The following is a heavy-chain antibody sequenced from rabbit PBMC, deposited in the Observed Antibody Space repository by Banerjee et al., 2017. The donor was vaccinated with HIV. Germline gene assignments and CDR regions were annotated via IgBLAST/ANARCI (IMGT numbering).Heavy chain of an antibody. J-gene: IGHJ6*01. Sequence: QEQLEESGGDLVKPEGSLTLTCTASGFSFSNKYVMCWVRQAPGKGLEWIACINTSSGNTVYATWAKGRFTISKTSSTTVTLQMTSLTAADTATYFCARGMLVLYAAMDLWGPGTLVTVS. CDR3: ARGMLVLYAAMDL. D-gene: IGHD4-2*01. V-gene: IGHV1S45*01. CDR2: INTSSGNT. CDR1: GFSFSNKYV.